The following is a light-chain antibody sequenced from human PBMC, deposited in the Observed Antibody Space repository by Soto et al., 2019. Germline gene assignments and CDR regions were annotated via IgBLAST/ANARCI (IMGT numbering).Light chain of an antibody. Sequence: QSVLTQPPSASGTPGQRVTISCSGSSSNIGSNTVNWHQQLPGTAPKLLIYSNNQRPSGVPDRFSGSKSGTSASLAISGLQSEDEADYYCAAWDDSLNGGYVFGTGTKVTVL. J-gene: IGLJ1*01. CDR1: SSNIGSNT. CDR3: AAWDDSLNGGYV. V-gene: IGLV1-44*01. CDR2: SNN.